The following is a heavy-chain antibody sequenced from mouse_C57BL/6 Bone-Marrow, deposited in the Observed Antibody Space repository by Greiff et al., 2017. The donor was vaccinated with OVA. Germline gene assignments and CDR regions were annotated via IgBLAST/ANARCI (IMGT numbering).Heavy chain of an antibody. CDR3: ARCGLRRGGYYYAMDY. J-gene: IGHJ4*01. CDR2: IDPSDSYT. D-gene: IGHD2-4*01. CDR1: GYTFTSYW. V-gene: IGHV1-59*01. Sequence: QVQLKQPGAELVRPGTSVKLSCKASGYTFTSYWMHWVKQRPGQGLEWIGVIDPSDSYTNYNQKFKGKATLTVDTSSSTAYMQLSSLTSEDSAVYYCARCGLRRGGYYYAMDYWGQGTSVTVSS.